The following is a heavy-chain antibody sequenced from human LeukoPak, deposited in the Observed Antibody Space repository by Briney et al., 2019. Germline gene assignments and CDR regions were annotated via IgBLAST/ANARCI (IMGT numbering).Heavy chain of an antibody. D-gene: IGHD6-13*01. CDR1: GDSITSYY. Sequence: SETLSLTCTVSGDSITSYYWSWIRQPPGKGLEWIGYIFFSGSTNYNPSLKSRVTISVDTSKNQFSLRLTSVTAADTAVYYCASSRWYFFDYWGQGALVTVSS. J-gene: IGHJ4*02. CDR2: IFFSGST. CDR3: ASSRWYFFDY. V-gene: IGHV4-59*08.